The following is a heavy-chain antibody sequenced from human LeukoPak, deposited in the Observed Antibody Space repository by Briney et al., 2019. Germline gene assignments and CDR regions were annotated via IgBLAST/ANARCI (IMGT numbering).Heavy chain of an antibody. D-gene: IGHD2-2*01. CDR1: GGSISSGGYY. V-gene: IGHV4-30-2*01. CDR2: IYHSGST. Sequence: PSETLSLTCTVSGGSISSGGYYWSWIQQPPGKGLQWIGYIYHSGSTYYNPSLKSRVTISVDRSKNQFSLKLSSVTAADTAVYYCASSTTSSLNWFDPWAREPWSPSPQ. CDR3: ASSTTSSLNWFDP. J-gene: IGHJ5*02.